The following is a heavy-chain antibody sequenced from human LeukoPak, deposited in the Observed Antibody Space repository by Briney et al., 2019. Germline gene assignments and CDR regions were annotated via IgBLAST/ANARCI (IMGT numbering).Heavy chain of an antibody. CDR3: AKDIMVRGVTGFDP. CDR1: GFTFDDYA. D-gene: IGHD3-10*01. CDR2: VSWNSGSI. V-gene: IGHV3-9*01. J-gene: IGHJ5*02. Sequence: GGSLRLSCAASGFTFDDYAMHWVRQAPGKGLEWVSGVSWNSGSIGYADSVTGRFTISRDNAKNSLYLQMNSLRAEDTALYYCAKDIMVRGVTGFDPWGQGTLVTVSS.